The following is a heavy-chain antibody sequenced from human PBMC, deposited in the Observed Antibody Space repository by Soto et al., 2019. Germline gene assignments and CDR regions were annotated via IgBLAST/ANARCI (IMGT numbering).Heavy chain of an antibody. J-gene: IGHJ6*02. CDR3: ARQVGRFPPSYDSSGSCMDV. D-gene: IGHD3-22*01. V-gene: IGHV5-51*01. Sequence: GESLKISCKGSGYSFTSYWIGWVRQMPGKGLEWMGIIYPGDSDTRYSPSFQGQVTISADKSICTAYLQWSSLKASDTAMYYCARQVGRFPPSYDSSGSCMDVWGQGTTVTVSS. CDR2: IYPGDSDT. CDR1: GYSFTSYW.